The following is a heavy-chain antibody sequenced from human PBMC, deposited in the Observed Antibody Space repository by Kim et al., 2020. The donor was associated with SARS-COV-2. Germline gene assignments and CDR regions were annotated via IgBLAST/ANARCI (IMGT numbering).Heavy chain of an antibody. V-gene: IGHV3-23*01. D-gene: IGHD6-13*01. J-gene: IGHJ4*02. Sequence: SVKGRFTNSRDNSKNTLYLQMNSLRAEDTAVYYCAKVGMGQQLVRGVFDYWGQGTLVTVSS. CDR3: AKVGMGQQLVRGVFDY.